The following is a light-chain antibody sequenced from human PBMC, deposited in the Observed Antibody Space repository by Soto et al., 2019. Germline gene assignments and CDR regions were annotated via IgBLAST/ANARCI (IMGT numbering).Light chain of an antibody. Sequence: QSVLTQPASVSGSAVQSITISCSGTMRDVGAYNLVSWYQQHPGTAPKLIIYEVRNRPSGISSRFSGSRSGKTASLTISGLQPEDEGDYYCSAYTAISTLVFGGGTKVPVL. CDR1: MRDVGAYNL. J-gene: IGLJ3*02. CDR2: EVR. V-gene: IGLV2-14*01. CDR3: SAYTAISTLV.